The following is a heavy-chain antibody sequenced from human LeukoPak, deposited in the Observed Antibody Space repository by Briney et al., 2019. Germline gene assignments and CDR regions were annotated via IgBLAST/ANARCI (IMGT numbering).Heavy chain of an antibody. J-gene: IGHJ1*01. Sequence: SVKVSCKASGGTFSSYAISWVRQAPGQGLEWMGGIIPIFGTANYAQKFQGRVTITADESTSTAYMELSSLRSEDTAVYYCARDLDYYDSGGPRGEYFQHWGQGTLVTVSS. CDR3: ARDLDYYDSGGPRGEYFQH. D-gene: IGHD3-22*01. V-gene: IGHV1-69*13. CDR1: GGTFSSYA. CDR2: IIPIFGTA.